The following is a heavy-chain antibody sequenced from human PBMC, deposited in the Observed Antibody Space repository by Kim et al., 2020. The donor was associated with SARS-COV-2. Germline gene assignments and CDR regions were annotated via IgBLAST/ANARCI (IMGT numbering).Heavy chain of an antibody. CDR3: ARGFFMDGFDN. D-gene: IGHD3-10*01. CDR1: RLTFNNYW. V-gene: IGHV3-74*01. CDR2: ISSDGSIT. Sequence: GGSLRLSCAVSRLTFNNYWINWVRHAPGKGLVWVSRISSDGSITNYADSVKGRFTMSRDNAENTLYLQMNSLSAEDTAVYYCARGFFMDGFDNWGQGTTVTVSS. J-gene: IGHJ6*02.